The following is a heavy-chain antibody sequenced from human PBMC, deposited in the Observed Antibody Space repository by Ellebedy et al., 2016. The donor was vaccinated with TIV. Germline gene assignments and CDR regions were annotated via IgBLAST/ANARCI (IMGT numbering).Heavy chain of an antibody. CDR3: ARDGSEWSRDY. CDR2: IDFSGTGT. CDR1: GFTFSIDG. V-gene: IGHV3-21*06. J-gene: IGHJ4*02. D-gene: IGHD3-3*01. Sequence: GGSLRLXXAASGFTFSIDGMTWVRQAPGKGLEWVATIDFSGTGTYYADSVKCRFIISRDNTKNSLFLQMNSLGVEDTAVYYCARDGSEWSRDYWGQGTLVTVSS.